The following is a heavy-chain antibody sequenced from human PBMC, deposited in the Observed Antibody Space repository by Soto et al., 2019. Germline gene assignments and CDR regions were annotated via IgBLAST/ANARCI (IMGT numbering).Heavy chain of an antibody. Sequence: SETLSLTCTVSGGSISSGDYYWSWIRQPPGKGLEWIGYIYYSGSTYYNSSLKSRVTISVDTSKNQFSLKLSSVTAADTAVYYCARGARVVTTWFDYWGQGTLVTVSS. D-gene: IGHD2-21*02. J-gene: IGHJ4*02. CDR3: ARGARVVTTWFDY. V-gene: IGHV4-30-4*01. CDR2: IYYSGST. CDR1: GGSISSGDYY.